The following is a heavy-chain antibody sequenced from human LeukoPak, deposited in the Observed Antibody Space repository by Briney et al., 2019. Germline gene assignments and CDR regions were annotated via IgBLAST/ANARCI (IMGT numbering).Heavy chain of an antibody. CDR3: ARTAKYYYGSETYYFFDY. D-gene: IGHD3-10*01. Sequence: SETLSLTCAISGASFSGYSWTWIRQPPGKGLEWIGEFSHTGSPIYNPSLKSRVTISLDTSQNQFSLKLTSVTPADTAVYYCARTAKYYYGSETYYFFDYWGQGTLVTVSS. J-gene: IGHJ4*02. CDR1: GASFSGYS. CDR2: FSHTGSP. V-gene: IGHV4-34*01.